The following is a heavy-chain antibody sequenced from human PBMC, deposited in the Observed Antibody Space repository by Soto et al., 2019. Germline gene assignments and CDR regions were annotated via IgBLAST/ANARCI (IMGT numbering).Heavy chain of an antibody. CDR2: IWYDGSNK. CDR3: AAVVGATAFDY. V-gene: IGHV3-33*01. CDR1: GFTFSSYG. Sequence: QRLSCAASGFTFSSYGMHWVRQAPGKGLEWVAVIWYDGSNKYYADSVKGRFTISRDNSKNTLYLQMNSLRAEDTAVYYCAAVVGATAFDYWGQGTPVTVSS. J-gene: IGHJ4*02. D-gene: IGHD1-26*01.